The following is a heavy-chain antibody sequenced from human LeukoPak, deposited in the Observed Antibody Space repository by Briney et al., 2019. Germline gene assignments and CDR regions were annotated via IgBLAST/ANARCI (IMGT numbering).Heavy chain of an antibody. CDR3: AKDSYERFLEWLLYWDY. Sequence: GGSLRLSCAASGFTFSSYAMSWVRQAPGKGPEWVSAISGSGGSTYYADSVKGRFTISRDNSKNTLYLQMNSLRAEDTAVYYCAKDSYERFLEWLLYWDYWGQGTLVTVSS. D-gene: IGHD3-3*01. CDR1: GFTFSSYA. CDR2: ISGSGGST. V-gene: IGHV3-23*01. J-gene: IGHJ4*02.